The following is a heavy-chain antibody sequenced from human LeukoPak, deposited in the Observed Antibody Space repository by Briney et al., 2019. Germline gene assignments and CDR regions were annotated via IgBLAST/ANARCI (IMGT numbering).Heavy chain of an antibody. CDR3: ARVATMVRGVIEEGY. D-gene: IGHD3-10*01. V-gene: IGHV3-66*01. CDR2: IYSGGST. CDR1: GFTVSSNY. Sequence: GGSLRLSCAASGFTVSSNYMSWVRQAPGKGLEWVSVIYSGGSTYYADSVKGRFTISRDNSKNTLYLQMNSLRAEDTAVYYCARVATMVRGVIEEGYWGQGTLVTVSS. J-gene: IGHJ4*02.